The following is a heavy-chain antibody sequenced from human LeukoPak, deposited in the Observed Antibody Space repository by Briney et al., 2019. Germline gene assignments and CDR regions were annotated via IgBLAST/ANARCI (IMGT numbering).Heavy chain of an antibody. Sequence: SETLSLTCAVYGGSFSGYYWSWIRQPPGKGLEWIGEINHSGSTNYNPSLKSRVTISVDTSKNQFSLKLSSVTAADTAVYYCARGTGYCSSTSCYRGLGLDYWGQGTLSPSPQ. CDR3: ARGTGYCSSTSCYRGLGLDY. V-gene: IGHV4-34*01. CDR2: INHSGST. D-gene: IGHD2-2*02. CDR1: GGSFSGYY. J-gene: IGHJ4*02.